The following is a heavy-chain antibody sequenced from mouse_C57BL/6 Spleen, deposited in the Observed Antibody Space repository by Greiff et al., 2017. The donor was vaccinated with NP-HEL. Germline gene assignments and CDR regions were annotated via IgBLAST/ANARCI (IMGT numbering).Heavy chain of an antibody. V-gene: IGHV1-15*01. J-gene: IGHJ1*03. CDR1: GYTFTDYE. CDR2: IDPETGGT. Sequence: VQLQQSGAELVRPGASVTLSCKASGYTFTDYEMHWVKQTPVHGLEWIGAIDPETGGTAYNQKFKGKAILTADKSSSTAYMELRSLTSEDSAVYYCTRYGSSGPSYWYFDVWGTGTTVTVSS. D-gene: IGHD1-1*01. CDR3: TRYGSSGPSYWYFDV.